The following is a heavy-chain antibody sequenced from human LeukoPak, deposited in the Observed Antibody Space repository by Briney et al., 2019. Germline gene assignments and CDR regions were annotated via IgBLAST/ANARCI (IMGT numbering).Heavy chain of an antibody. Sequence: PSETLSLTCAVYGGSFSGYYWSWIRQPPGKGLEWIGEINHSGSTNYNPSLKSRVTISVDTSKNQFSLKLSSVTAADTAAYYCARATGYSYKFDYWGQGTLVTVSS. CDR3: ARATGYSYKFDY. CDR2: INHSGST. D-gene: IGHD5-18*01. J-gene: IGHJ4*02. V-gene: IGHV4-34*01. CDR1: GGSFSGYY.